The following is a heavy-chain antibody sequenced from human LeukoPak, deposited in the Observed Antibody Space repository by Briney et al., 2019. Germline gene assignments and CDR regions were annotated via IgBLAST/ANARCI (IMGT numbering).Heavy chain of an antibody. D-gene: IGHD1-26*01. J-gene: IGHJ4*02. V-gene: IGHV3-33*01. CDR1: GFTFSSYG. CDR3: ARDSRGSYARGFDY. CDR2: IWYDGSNK. Sequence: GGSLRLSCAASGFTFSSYGMHWVRQAPGKGLEWVAVIWYDGSNKYYADSVKGRFTISRDNSKNTLYLQMNSLRAEDTAVYYCARDSRGSYARGFDYWGQGTLVTVSS.